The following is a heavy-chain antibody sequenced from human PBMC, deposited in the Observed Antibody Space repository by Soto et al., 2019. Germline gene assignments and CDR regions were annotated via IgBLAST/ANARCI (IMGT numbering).Heavy chain of an antibody. D-gene: IGHD3-3*01. CDR2: INHSGST. Sequence: SETLSLTCAVYGGSFSGYYWSWIRQTPGKGLEWIGEINHSGSTNYNPSLKSRVTISVDTSKNQFSLKLSSVTAAGTAVYYCARHYDFWRGYRPYWFDPWGQGTLVTVSS. V-gene: IGHV4-34*01. CDR1: GGSFSGYY. CDR3: ARHYDFWRGYRPYWFDP. J-gene: IGHJ5*02.